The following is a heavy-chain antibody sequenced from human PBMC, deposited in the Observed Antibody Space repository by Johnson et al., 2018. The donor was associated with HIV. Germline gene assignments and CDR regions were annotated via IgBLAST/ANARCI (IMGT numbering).Heavy chain of an antibody. CDR3: ARGMYGDAFDI. CDR1: GFAVSSNY. CDR2: IYSGSNT. V-gene: IGHV3-53*01. J-gene: IGHJ3*02. Sequence: VQLVEYGGGLIQPGGSLRLSCAASGFAVSSNYMSWVRQAPGKGLEWVSVIYSGSNTYYADSVKGRFTISRDNSKNTLYLQMNSLRAEDTAVYYCARGMYGDAFDIWGQGTMVTVSS. D-gene: IGHD2-8*01.